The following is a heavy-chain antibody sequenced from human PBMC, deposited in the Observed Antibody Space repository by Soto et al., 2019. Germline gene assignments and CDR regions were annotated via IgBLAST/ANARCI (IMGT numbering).Heavy chain of an antibody. CDR3: ARDRYYDSSGYYFFPDH. Sequence: GGSLRLSCAASGFTFSSYGMHWVRQAPGKGLEWVAVIWYDGSNKYYADSVKGRFTISRDNSKNTLYLQMNSLRAEDTAVYYCARDRYYDSSGYYFFPDHWGQGTLVTVSS. CDR2: IWYDGSNK. J-gene: IGHJ4*02. CDR1: GFTFSSYG. V-gene: IGHV3-33*01. D-gene: IGHD3-22*01.